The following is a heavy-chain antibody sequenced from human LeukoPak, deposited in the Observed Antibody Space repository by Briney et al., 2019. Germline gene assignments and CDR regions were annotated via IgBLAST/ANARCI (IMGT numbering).Heavy chain of an antibody. Sequence: ASVKVSCKASGYTFTGYYMHWVRQAPGQGLEWMGWMNPYSGGTNYAQKFQGRVTMTRDTSISTAYMELRRLSSDDTAIYYCARPYCNGGSCHEYFDYWGQGTLVSVSS. V-gene: IGHV1-2*02. J-gene: IGHJ4*02. CDR2: MNPYSGGT. CDR1: GYTFTGYY. CDR3: ARPYCNGGSCHEYFDY. D-gene: IGHD2-15*01.